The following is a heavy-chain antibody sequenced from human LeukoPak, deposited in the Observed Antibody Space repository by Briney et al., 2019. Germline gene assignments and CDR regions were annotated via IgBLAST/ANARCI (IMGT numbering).Heavy chain of an antibody. D-gene: IGHD6-19*01. J-gene: IGHJ4*02. CDR3: AREAQWLVPGENFDY. Sequence: SQTLSLTCAISGDSVSSNSAAWNWIRQSPSRGLEWLGRTYYRSKWYSDYAVSVKSRITINPDTSKNQFSLQLNSVTPEDTAVYYCAREAQWLVPGENFDYWGQGTLVTVSS. V-gene: IGHV6-1*01. CDR2: TYYRSKWYS. CDR1: GDSVSSNSAA.